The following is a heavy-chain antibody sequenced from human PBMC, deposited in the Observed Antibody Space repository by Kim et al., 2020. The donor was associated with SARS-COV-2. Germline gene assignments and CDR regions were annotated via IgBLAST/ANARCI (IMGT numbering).Heavy chain of an antibody. Sequence: GGSLRLSCAASGFTFSSYWMSWVRQAPGKGLEWVANIKQDGSEKYYVDSVKGRFTISRDNAKNSLYLQMNSLRAEDTAVYYCARDHGSGWYLPGTFSMDVWGQGTTVTVSS. V-gene: IGHV3-7*01. CDR2: IKQDGSEK. CDR1: GFTFSSYW. CDR3: ARDHGSGWYLPGTFSMDV. J-gene: IGHJ6*02. D-gene: IGHD6-19*01.